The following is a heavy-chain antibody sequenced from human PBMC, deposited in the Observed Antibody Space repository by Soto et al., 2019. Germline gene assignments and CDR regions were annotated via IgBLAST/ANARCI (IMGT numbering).Heavy chain of an antibody. Sequence: GGSLRLSCAASGFTFSSYGMHWVRQAPGKGLEWVAVISYDGGNKYYGDSVKGRFTISRDDSKNTIYLQMNSLIIDDTAVYYCSTYERYPTTVRGVIITDSWGQGTLVTVSS. CDR2: ISYDGGNK. D-gene: IGHD3-10*01. CDR1: GFTFSSYG. J-gene: IGHJ4*02. V-gene: IGHV3-30*03. CDR3: STYERYPTTVRGVIITDS.